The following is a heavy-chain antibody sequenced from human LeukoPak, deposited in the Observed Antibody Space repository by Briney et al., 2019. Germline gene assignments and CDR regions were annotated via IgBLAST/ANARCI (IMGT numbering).Heavy chain of an antibody. CDR1: GYTFTSYY. CDR2: INPSGGST. V-gene: IGHV1-46*01. J-gene: IGHJ5*02. CDR3: ARGIGAYYDFWSGYPDSDWFDP. D-gene: IGHD3-3*01. Sequence: ASVKVSCKASGYTFTSYYMHWVRRAPGQGLEWMGIINPSGGSTSYAQKFQGRVTMTRDTSTSTVYMELSSLRSEDTAVYYCARGIGAYYDFWSGYPDSDWFDPWGQGTLVTASS.